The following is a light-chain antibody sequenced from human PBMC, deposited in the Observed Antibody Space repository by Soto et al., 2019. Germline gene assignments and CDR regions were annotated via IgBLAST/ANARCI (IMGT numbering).Light chain of an antibody. Sequence: VMPQSPASLSVTPEESVTLSCRASQSVASNLAWYQQKPGQAPRLLIYGTSTRATCVPARCRGSGSGRGFTLTTSSLQAADCVLYRCLHYNNLPITFGQGTRLEVK. CDR1: QSVASN. CDR3: LHYNNLPIT. V-gene: IGKV3-15*01. J-gene: IGKJ5*01. CDR2: GTS.